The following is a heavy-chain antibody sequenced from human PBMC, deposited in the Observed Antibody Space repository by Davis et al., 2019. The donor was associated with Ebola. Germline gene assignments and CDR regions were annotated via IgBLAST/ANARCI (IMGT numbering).Heavy chain of an antibody. CDR2: INHSGST. V-gene: IGHV4-34*01. J-gene: IGHJ4*02. CDR3: ARGLSYYYDSSGYYRLAY. CDR1: GGSFSGYN. Sequence: SETLSLTCAVYGGSFSGYNWSWIRQPPGKGLEWIGEINHSGSTNYNPSLKSRVTIAVDTSKNQFSLKLSSVTAADTAVYYCARGLSYYYDSSGYYRLAYWGQGTLVTVSS. D-gene: IGHD3-22*01.